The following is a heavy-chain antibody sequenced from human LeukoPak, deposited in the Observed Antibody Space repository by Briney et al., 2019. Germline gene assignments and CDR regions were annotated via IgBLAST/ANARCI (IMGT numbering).Heavy chain of an antibody. D-gene: IGHD3-22*01. Sequence: APVKVSCKASGYTFTSYDINWVRQATGQGLEWMGWMNPNSGNTGYAQKFQGRVTMTRDTSISTAYMELSSLRSEDTAVYYCAREDYYDSGSNDYWGQGTLVTVSS. CDR2: MNPNSGNT. CDR1: GYTFTSYD. CDR3: AREDYYDSGSNDY. J-gene: IGHJ4*02. V-gene: IGHV1-8*01.